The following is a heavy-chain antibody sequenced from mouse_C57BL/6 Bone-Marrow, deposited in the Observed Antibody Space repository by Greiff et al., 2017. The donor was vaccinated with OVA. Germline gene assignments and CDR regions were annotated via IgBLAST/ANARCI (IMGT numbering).Heavy chain of an antibody. CDR2: IYPSDSET. V-gene: IGHV1-61*01. CDR3: ARPCYSNYVMDY. D-gene: IGHD2-5*01. J-gene: IGHJ4*01. CDR1: GYTFTSYW. Sequence: QVQLKQPGAELVRPGSSVKLSCKASGYTFTSYWMDWVKQRPGQGLEWIGNIYPSDSETHYNQKFKDQATLTVDKSSSTAYMQLSSLTSEDSAVYYCARPCYSNYVMDYWGQGTSVTVSS.